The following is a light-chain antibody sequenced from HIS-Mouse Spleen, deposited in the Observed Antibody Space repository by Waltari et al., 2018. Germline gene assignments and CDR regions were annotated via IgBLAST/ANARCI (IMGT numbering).Light chain of an antibody. CDR1: ALPKKY. J-gene: IGLJ2*01. V-gene: IGLV3-10*01. CDR3: YSTDSSGNHRV. Sequence: SYELTQPPSVSVSPGQTARITCSGDALPKKYAYWYQQKSGQAPVLVIYEDSKRPYGIPERFVGSSSGRMATLTISGDQVEDEADYYCYSTDSSGNHRVFGGGTKLTVL. CDR2: EDS.